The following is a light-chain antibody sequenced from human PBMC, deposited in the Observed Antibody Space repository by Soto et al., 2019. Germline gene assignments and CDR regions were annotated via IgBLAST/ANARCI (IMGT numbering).Light chain of an antibody. CDR1: QRVSSSY. Sequence: EIVLTQSPGTLSLSPGERATLSCRASQRVSSSYLAWYQQKPGQAPRLLIYGASTSATGIPDRFSGSGSGIAFPLTISRLEPEDFAVYFCQRYGSSSPFTFGHGTKVQI. V-gene: IGKV3-20*01. J-gene: IGKJ2*01. CDR3: QRYGSSSPFT. CDR2: GAS.